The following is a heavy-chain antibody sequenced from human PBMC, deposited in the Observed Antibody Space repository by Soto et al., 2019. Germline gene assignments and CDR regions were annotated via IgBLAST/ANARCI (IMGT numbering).Heavy chain of an antibody. CDR2: IYSGGST. CDR1: GFTVSSNY. Sequence: GGSLRLSCAASGFTVSSNYMSWVRQAPGKGLEWVSVIYSGGSTYYADSVKGRFTISRDNSKNTLYLQMNSLRAEDTAVYYCARGPSGLFWADYWGQGTLVTVSS. D-gene: IGHD3-9*01. J-gene: IGHJ4*02. CDR3: ARGPSGLFWADY. V-gene: IGHV3-53*01.